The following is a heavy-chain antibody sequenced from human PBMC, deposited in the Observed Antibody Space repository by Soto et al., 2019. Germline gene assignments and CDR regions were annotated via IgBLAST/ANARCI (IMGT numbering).Heavy chain of an antibody. V-gene: IGHV4-31*03. CDR3: ASDRGGGSPWSY. CDR2: IYYSGST. CDR1: GGSISSGGYY. Sequence: QVQLQESGPGLVKPSQTLSLTCTVSGGSISSGGYYWSWIRQHPGKGLEWIGYIYYSGSTYYNPSPTSRPTIQVGTSKNQFSLKLSSVPAADTAAYSCASDRGGGSPWSYWGQGTLVTVSS. D-gene: IGHD2-15*01. J-gene: IGHJ4*02.